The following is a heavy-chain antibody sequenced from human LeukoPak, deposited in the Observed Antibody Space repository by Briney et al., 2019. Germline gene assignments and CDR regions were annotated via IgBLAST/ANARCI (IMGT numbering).Heavy chain of an antibody. CDR2: ISDSGGTT. CDR3: AKVVVAAAVDY. Sequence: GGSLRLSCAASGFTFSTYAMSWVRQAPGKGQEWVSGISDSGGTTYYADSVKGRFTISRDNSKNTLYLQMNSLRAEDTAVYYCAKVVVAAAVDYWGQGTLVTVSS. D-gene: IGHD6-13*01. CDR1: GFTFSTYA. J-gene: IGHJ4*02. V-gene: IGHV3-23*01.